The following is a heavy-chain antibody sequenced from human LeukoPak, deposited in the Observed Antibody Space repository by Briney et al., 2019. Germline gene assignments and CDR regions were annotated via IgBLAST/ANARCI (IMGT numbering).Heavy chain of an antibody. CDR1: GFTFSSYG. D-gene: IGHD1-7*01. J-gene: IGHJ4*02. CDR2: ISYDGSNK. CDR3: AKDISGYNWNYGAFDY. V-gene: IGHV3-30*18. Sequence: GRSLRLSCAASGFTFSSYGMHWVRQAPGKGLEWVAVISYDGSNKYYADSVKGRFTISRDNSKNTLYLQMNSLRAEDTSVYYCAKDISGYNWNYGAFDYWGQGTLATVSS.